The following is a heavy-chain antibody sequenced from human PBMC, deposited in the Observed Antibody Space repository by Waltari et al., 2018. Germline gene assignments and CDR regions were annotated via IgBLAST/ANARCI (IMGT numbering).Heavy chain of an antibody. CDR2: INQNTGGT. CDR3: AREAPNTFWCDP. CDR1: GYTFTNYF. Sequence: QVQLVQSGAEVMEPGASVKVSCKASGYTFTNYFMHWVRQAPGQGLEYMGIINQNTGGTTYAERFQGRVTMTRDTSTSTVFMELSSLRSEDTAVYYCAREAPNTFWCDPWGQGTLVTVSS. D-gene: IGHD3-16*01. V-gene: IGHV1-46*01. J-gene: IGHJ5*02.